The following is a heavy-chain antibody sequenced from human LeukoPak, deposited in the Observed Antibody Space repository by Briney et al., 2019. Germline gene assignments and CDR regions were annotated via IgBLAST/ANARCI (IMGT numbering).Heavy chain of an antibody. J-gene: IGHJ4*02. CDR3: TSNAAAGTNY. CDR2: ISYNGDTI. D-gene: IGHD6-13*01. Sequence: GGSLRLSCAASGFTFSSYAMSWVRQAPGKGLEWVSFISYNGDTILYADSMKGRFTTSRDNAKNSLYLQMNSLRAGDTAVYYCTSNAAAGTNYWGQGTLVTVSS. CDR1: GFTFSSYA. V-gene: IGHV3-48*01.